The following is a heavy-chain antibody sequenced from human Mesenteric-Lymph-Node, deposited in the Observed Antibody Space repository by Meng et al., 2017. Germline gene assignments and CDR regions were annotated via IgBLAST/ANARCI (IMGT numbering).Heavy chain of an antibody. CDR1: GFTFDDYG. D-gene: IGHD3-22*01. Sequence: GESLKISCAASGFTFDDYGMTWVRQAPGKGLEWVSVLYSGGTTFYADSVKGRFTISRDNSKNTLYLQMSSLRPEDTAVYFCARGVFYDRSGPDALDLWGQGTMVTVSS. J-gene: IGHJ3*01. CDR2: LYSGGTT. CDR3: ARGVFYDRSGPDALDL. V-gene: IGHV3-66*02.